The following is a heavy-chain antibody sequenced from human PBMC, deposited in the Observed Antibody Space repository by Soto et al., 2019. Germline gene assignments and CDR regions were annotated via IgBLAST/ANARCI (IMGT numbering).Heavy chain of an antibody. CDR3: VRQPGGDATPGDVY. Sequence: QVQLVQSGAEVKKPGASVKVSCEASGYPFSAFDINWVRQAGGQGLEWMGWMNPDSGDTAFAQRFQDRMTMTRSTSISTAYMELSRLTSDDTAVYFCVRQPGGDATPGDVYWGQGTLVTVSP. J-gene: IGHJ4*02. D-gene: IGHD2-15*01. CDR2: MNPDSGDT. V-gene: IGHV1-8*01. CDR1: GYPFSAFD.